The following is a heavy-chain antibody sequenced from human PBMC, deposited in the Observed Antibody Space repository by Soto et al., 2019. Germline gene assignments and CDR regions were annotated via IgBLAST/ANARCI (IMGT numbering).Heavy chain of an antibody. J-gene: IGHJ4*02. D-gene: IGHD1-26*01. CDR2: ISYDGSNK. V-gene: IGHV3-30*18. CDR3: AKGAYSGSYFDY. CDR1: GFTFSSYG. Sequence: QVQLVKSGGGVIQPGRSLRLSCAASGFTFSSYGMHWVRQAPGKGLEWVAIISYDGSNKYYADSVKGRFTISRDNSKNTLYLHMNSLRPEDTAVYYCAKGAYSGSYFDYWGQGTLVTVSS.